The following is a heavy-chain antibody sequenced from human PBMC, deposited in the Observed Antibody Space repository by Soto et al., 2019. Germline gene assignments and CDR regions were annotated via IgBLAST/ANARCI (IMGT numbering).Heavy chain of an antibody. V-gene: IGHV4-34*01. D-gene: IGHD1-1*01. CDR2: INHSGST. CDR1: GGSFSGYY. CDR3: ATANWSHHYFDP. J-gene: IGHJ5*02. Sequence: SETLSLTCAVYGGSFSGYYWSWIRQPPGKGLEWIGEINHSGSTNYNPSLKSRVTISVDTSKNQFSLKVTSVTAADTAVYYCATANWSHHYFDPWGQGTMVTVSA.